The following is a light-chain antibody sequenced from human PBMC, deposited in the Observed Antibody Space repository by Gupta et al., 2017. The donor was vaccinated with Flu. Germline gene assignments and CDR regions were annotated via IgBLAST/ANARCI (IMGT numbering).Light chain of an antibody. CDR1: RGNSRYT. CDR3: ETWNSYTRV. J-gene: IGLJ3*02. CDR2: LERSGTH. V-gene: IGLV4-60*03. Sequence: QPVLTQSSSASAFLGSSVKLTCTLSRGNSRYTNEWHQQQPGKAPRYLMQLERSGTHSTGSGVPDRFSGSSSGADRYLIISNLQSEDEDDYYCETWNSYTRVFGGGTKLIVL.